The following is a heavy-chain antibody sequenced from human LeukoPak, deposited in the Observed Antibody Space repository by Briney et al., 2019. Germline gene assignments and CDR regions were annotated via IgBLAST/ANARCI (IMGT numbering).Heavy chain of an antibody. CDR1: GYTFTGYY. CDR3: ATTREPGYSSGWFDY. CDR2: INPNSGGT. Sequence: SVKVSCKASGYTFTGYYMHWVRQAPGHGPEFMGWINPNSGGTNYAQKFQGRVTMTRDTSISTAYMELSRLRSDDTAVYYCATTREPGYSSGWFDYWGQGTLVTVSS. D-gene: IGHD6-19*01. J-gene: IGHJ4*02. V-gene: IGHV1-2*02.